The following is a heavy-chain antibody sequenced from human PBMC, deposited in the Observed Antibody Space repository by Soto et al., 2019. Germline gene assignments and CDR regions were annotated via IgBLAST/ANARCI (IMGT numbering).Heavy chain of an antibody. CDR2: IRSKANNYAT. D-gene: IGHD2-21*02. CDR1: GFTFSGSA. Sequence: EVQLVESGGGLVQPGGSLKLSCAASGFTFSGSAVHWVRQASGKGLEWVGRIRSKANNYATVYAASVKGRFTISRDDSKNTAYLQVNSLKNEDTAVYYCTRHAVQYCGGDCYLLPYFDLWGRGTLVTVSS. J-gene: IGHJ2*01. V-gene: IGHV3-73*02. CDR3: TRHAVQYCGGDCYLLPYFDL.